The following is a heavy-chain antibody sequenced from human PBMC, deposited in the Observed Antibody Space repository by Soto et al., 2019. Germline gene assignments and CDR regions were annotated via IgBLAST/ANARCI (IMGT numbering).Heavy chain of an antibody. CDR2: IYYSGST. V-gene: IGHV4-31*03. Sequence: SETLCLTCTVSGGSINSGGYYWSWLRQHPGKGLEWIGYIYYSGSTYYDPSLKSRVTISVDTSKNQFSLKLSSVTAADTAVYYCARERNYDFWSGPPLGMDVWGQGTTVTVSS. D-gene: IGHD3-3*01. CDR1: GGSINSGGYY. CDR3: ARERNYDFWSGPPLGMDV. J-gene: IGHJ6*02.